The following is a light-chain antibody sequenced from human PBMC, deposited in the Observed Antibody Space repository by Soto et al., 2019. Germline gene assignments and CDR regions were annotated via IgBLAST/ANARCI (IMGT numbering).Light chain of an antibody. CDR2: DAS. CDR1: QSISSY. V-gene: IGKV1-39*01. Sequence: DIQMTQSPSSLSASVGDRVTITCRASQSISSYLNWYQQKPGQAPKLLIYDASSLESGVPSRFSGSGSGTDFTLTINSLQSEDFAVYYCQPYNNWPLTFGGGTKVDI. CDR3: QPYNNWPLT. J-gene: IGKJ4*01.